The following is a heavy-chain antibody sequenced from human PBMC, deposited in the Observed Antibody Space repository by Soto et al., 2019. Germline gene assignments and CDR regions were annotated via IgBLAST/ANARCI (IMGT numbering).Heavy chain of an antibody. V-gene: IGHV1-18*01. CDR3: ARSGAESSYLYHPTYYYYGMDV. J-gene: IGHJ6*01. Sequence: ASVKVSCKASGYTFTSYGISWVRQAPGQGLEWMGWISAYNGNTNYAQKLQGRVTMTTDTSTSTAYMELRSLRSDDTAGYYCARSGAESSYLYHPTYYYYGMDVWGQGTTVSVSS. CDR2: ISAYNGNT. CDR1: GYTFTSYG. D-gene: IGHD3-10*01.